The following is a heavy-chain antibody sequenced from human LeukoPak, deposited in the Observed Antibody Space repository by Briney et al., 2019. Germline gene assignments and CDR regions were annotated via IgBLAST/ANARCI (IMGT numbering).Heavy chain of an antibody. CDR1: GGTFSSYA. J-gene: IGHJ6*03. D-gene: IGHD2-2*01. V-gene: IGHV1-69*06. CDR2: IIPIFGTA. Sequence: SVKVSCKASGGTFSSYAISWVRQAPGQGLEWMGGIIPIFGTANYAQKFQGRVTITADKSTSTAYMELSSLRSEDTAVYYCASRPLGYCSSTSCYASYYYYCMDVWGKGTTVTVSS. CDR3: ASRPLGYCSSTSCYASYYYYCMDV.